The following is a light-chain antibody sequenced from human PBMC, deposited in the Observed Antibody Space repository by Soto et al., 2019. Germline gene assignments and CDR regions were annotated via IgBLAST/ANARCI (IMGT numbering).Light chain of an antibody. CDR1: QTISSY. Sequence: DIQMTQSPSSLSASVGDRVTITCRASQTISSYLNWYQQKPGKAPKLLIYAASSLQSGDPSRLSGTGSGTDFTLTISSLQPEDFATYYCQQTYSTPQTFGHGTKVDIK. J-gene: IGKJ1*01. V-gene: IGKV1-39*01. CDR2: AAS. CDR3: QQTYSTPQT.